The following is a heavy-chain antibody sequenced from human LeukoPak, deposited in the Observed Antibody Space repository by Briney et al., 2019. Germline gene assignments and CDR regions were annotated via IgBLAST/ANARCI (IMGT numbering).Heavy chain of an antibody. CDR2: IWYDGSNK. J-gene: IGHJ6*02. CDR3: VRDPSCSGGGCYYYYGMDV. V-gene: IGHV3-33*01. D-gene: IGHD2-15*01. CDR1: GFTFNTYA. Sequence: GKSLRLSCAASGFTFNTYAIHWVRQAPGKGLEWVAVIWYDGSNKYYADSVRGRFTISRDNSKNTLYLQMNSLRADDTAIYYCVRDPSCSGGGCYYYYGMDVWGQGTTVTVSS.